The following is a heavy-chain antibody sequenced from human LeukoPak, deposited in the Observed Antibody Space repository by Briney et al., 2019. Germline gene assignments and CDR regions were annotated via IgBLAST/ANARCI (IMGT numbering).Heavy chain of an antibody. Sequence: GGSLRLSCAASGFTFSSYEMNWVRQAPGKGLEWVSYISSSGSTIYYADSVKGRFTTSRDNAKNSLYLQMNSLRAEDAAVYYCAKAPVTTCSGAYCYPFDYWGQGTLVTVSS. CDR3: AKAPVTTCSGAYCYPFDY. CDR2: ISSSGSTI. D-gene: IGHD2-21*01. V-gene: IGHV3-48*03. CDR1: GFTFSSYE. J-gene: IGHJ4*02.